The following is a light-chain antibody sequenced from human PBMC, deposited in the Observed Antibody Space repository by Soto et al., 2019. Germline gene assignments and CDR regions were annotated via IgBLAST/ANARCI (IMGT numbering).Light chain of an antibody. Sequence: QSVLTQPASVSGSPGQSITISCTGTSSDVGGYDYVSWYQLHPGKAPKLMVFEVSNRPSGVSYRFSGSKSGNTASLTISGLQAEAEADYFCSSYARPTFYAFANGTKVTV. CDR1: SSDVGGYDY. J-gene: IGLJ1*01. V-gene: IGLV2-14*01. CDR2: EVS. CDR3: SSYARPTFYA.